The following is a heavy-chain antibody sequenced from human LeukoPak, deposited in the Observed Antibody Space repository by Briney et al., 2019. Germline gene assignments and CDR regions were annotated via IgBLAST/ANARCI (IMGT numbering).Heavy chain of an antibody. CDR3: AIIAVAGDY. J-gene: IGHJ4*02. V-gene: IGHV3-23*01. CDR2: ISGSGGST. Sequence: PGRSLRLSCAASGFTFDDYAMSWVRQAPGKGLEWVSAISGSGGSTYYADSVKGRFTISRDNSKNTLYLQMNSLRAEDTAVYYCAIIAVAGDYWGQGTLVTVSS. D-gene: IGHD6-19*01. CDR1: GFTFDDYA.